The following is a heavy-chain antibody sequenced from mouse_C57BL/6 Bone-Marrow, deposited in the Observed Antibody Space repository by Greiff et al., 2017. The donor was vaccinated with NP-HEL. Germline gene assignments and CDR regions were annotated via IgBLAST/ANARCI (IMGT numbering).Heavy chain of an antibody. CDR3: ARNYGSSYRAY. V-gene: IGHV1-81*01. Sequence: QVQLQQSGAELARPGASVKLSCKASGYTFTSYGISWVKQRPGQGLEWIGEIYPRSGNTYYNEKFKGKATLTADKSSSTAYMELRSLTSEDSAVYFGARNYGSSYRAYWGQGTLVTVSA. J-gene: IGHJ3*01. CDR1: GYTFTSYG. CDR2: IYPRSGNT. D-gene: IGHD1-1*01.